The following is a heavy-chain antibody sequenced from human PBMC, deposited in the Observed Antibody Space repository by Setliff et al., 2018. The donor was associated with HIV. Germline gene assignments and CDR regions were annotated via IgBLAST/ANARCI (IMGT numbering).Heavy chain of an antibody. CDR2: INGNI. CDR3: ARIGFGYYDNSGAWYFDY. V-gene: IGHV1-3*01. Sequence: VKVSCKASGYSFTNYIMTWVRQAPGQRLEWMGWINGNIKYSQKFQDRVTITRDTSASTVYMDLSSLTSEDTAVYYCARIGFGYYDNSGAWYFDYWGQGTLVTVSS. J-gene: IGHJ4*02. D-gene: IGHD3-22*01. CDR1: GYSFTNYI.